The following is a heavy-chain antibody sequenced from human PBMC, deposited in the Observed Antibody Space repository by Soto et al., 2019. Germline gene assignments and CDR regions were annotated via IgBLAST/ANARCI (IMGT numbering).Heavy chain of an antibody. J-gene: IGHJ3*02. CDR2: ISSSGSTI. V-gene: IGHV3-48*03. Sequence: GKGLEWVSYISSSGSTIYYADSVKGRFTISRDNAKNSLDLQMKSLRAEDTAVYYCVTDRGLPARWPDALD. CDR3: VTDRGLPARWPDALD. D-gene: IGHD2-15*01.